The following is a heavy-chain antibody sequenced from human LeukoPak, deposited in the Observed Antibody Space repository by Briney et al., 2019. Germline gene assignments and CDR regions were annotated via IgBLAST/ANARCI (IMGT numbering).Heavy chain of an antibody. J-gene: IGHJ4*02. CDR1: GFTFSSYE. V-gene: IGHV3-48*03. Sequence: GGSLRLSCAASGFTFSSYEMNWVRQAPGKGLEWVSYISSSGSTIYYADSVKGRFTISRDNSKNTLFLQMNSLRAEDTAIYYCAKRIAAAGVGYYFEYWGQGTLVTVSS. D-gene: IGHD6-13*01. CDR3: AKRIAAAGVGYYFEY. CDR2: ISSSGSTI.